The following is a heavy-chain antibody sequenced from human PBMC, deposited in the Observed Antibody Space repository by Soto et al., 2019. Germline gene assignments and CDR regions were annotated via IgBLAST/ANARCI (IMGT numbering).Heavy chain of an antibody. V-gene: IGHV4-4*07. CDR1: GDSFSNYY. CDR3: ATGRSEVVPGAMDT. CDR2: IYPTGST. Sequence: QVQLQESGPGLVKPSETLSLSCTVSGDSFSNYYCNWVRKSAGKGLEWIGRIYPTGSTTYHPSLNSRLTMSVDTSKTQFTLRLTSMTAADTAVYYCATGRSEVVPGAMDTWGQGTLVTVSS. D-gene: IGHD2-2*01. J-gene: IGHJ5*02.